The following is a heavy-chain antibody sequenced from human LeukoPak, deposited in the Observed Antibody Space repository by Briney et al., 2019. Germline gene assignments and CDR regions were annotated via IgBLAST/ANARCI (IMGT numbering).Heavy chain of an antibody. V-gene: IGHV3-48*02. J-gene: IGHJ4*02. CDR3: ARGYSNPPLEY. Sequence: QPGGSLRLSCVASGDTLIGYGMSWVRPAPGKGLEWISSISSSTTTTYYADSVRGRFTISRDSAKNSLYLHMNSLRDEDTAIYYCARGYSNPPLEYWGQGTPVTVSS. CDR2: ISSSTTTT. D-gene: IGHD4-11*01. CDR1: GDTLIGYG.